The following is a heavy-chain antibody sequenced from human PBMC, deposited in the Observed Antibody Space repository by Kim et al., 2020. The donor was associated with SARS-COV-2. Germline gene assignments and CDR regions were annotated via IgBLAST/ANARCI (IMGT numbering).Heavy chain of an antibody. D-gene: IGHD6-19*01. CDR2: ISGSGGTT. Sequence: GGSLRLSCTASGFTFSSYDMSWVRQAPGKGLEWVSVISGSGGTTYYADSVKGRFTTSRDNSKNTLYLQMNSLRAEDTAVYYSAKQRGYSSGYLFDCWGQG. CDR3: AKQRGYSSGYLFDC. CDR1: GFTFSSYD. V-gene: IGHV3-23*01. J-gene: IGHJ4*02.